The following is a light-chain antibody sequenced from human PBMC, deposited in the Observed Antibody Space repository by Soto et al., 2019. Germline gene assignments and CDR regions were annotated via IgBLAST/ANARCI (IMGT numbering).Light chain of an antibody. CDR3: QQCGSSST. V-gene: IGKV3-20*01. CDR1: QTFSNSF. Sequence: VFTQSPGTLSFSPGESSTLSCRASQTFSNSFLSWFQQIPGQAPRLLIYGASMRATGIPDRFSGSGSGTDFTLTISRLEPEDFAVYYCQQCGSSSTFGQGTLLEIK. CDR2: GAS. J-gene: IGKJ5*01.